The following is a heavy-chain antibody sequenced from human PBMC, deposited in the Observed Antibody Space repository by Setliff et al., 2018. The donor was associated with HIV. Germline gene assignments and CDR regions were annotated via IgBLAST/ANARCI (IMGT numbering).Heavy chain of an antibody. CDR2: VHYTGYL. CDR1: GGSMGSHY. V-gene: IGHV4-34*01. Sequence: SETLSLTCVISGGSMGSHYWSWIRQSPGKGLEWIGNVHYTGYLNYNPSLKSRVTISRDPSTKQFSLKMTSMTAADTAVYYCAAFFVTPLMTQDFWGQGTLVTVSS. D-gene: IGHD4-17*01. CDR3: AAFFVTPLMTQDF. J-gene: IGHJ4*02.